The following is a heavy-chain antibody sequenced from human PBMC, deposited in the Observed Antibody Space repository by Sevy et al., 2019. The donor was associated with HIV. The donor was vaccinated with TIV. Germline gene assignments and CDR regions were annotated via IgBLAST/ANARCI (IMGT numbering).Heavy chain of an antibody. J-gene: IGHJ4*02. D-gene: IGHD4-17*01. Sequence: RGSLRLSCAASGFLFSSYEMNWVRQTPGKGLEWISFISSSGTLIYYGDSVRGRFTISRDNAKNSLYLQMNSLRAEDTGVYYCTRDLPPSATTVAHFDYWGQGTLVTVSS. CDR2: ISSSGTLI. CDR3: TRDLPPSATTVAHFDY. V-gene: IGHV3-48*03. CDR1: GFLFSSYE.